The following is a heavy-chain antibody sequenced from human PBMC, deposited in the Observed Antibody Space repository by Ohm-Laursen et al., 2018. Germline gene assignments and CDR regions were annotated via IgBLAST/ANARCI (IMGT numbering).Heavy chain of an antibody. CDR2: IYKTGST. Sequence: SDTLSLTCKVSGGSISRYYWSWIRQPAGKGLEWIGRIYKTGSTNYNPSLKSRVTISVDTSKNQFSLKLSSVTAADTAVYYCAGGFAGTEYWGQGTLVTVSS. D-gene: IGHD6-13*01. CDR3: AGGFAGTEY. CDR1: GGSISRYY. J-gene: IGHJ4*02. V-gene: IGHV4-4*07.